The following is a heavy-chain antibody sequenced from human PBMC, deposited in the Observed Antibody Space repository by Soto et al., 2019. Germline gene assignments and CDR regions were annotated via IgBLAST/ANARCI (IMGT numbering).Heavy chain of an antibody. CDR1: GGSFSGYY. V-gene: IGHV4-34*01. CDR2: IKHSGST. J-gene: IGHJ6*03. D-gene: IGHD4-4*01. CDR3: ARYSNYVGDYYYYYMDV. Sequence: PSETLSLTCAVYGGSFSGYYWSWIRQPPGKGLEWIGEIKHSGSTNYNPSLKSRVTISVDTSKNQFSLKLSSVTAADTSVYYCARYSNYVGDYYYYYMDVWGKGTTVTVSS.